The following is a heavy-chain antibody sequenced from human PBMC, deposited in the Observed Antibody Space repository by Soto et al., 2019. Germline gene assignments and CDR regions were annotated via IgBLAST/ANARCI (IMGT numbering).Heavy chain of an antibody. CDR2: TYYRSKWYN. D-gene: IGHD3-10*01. V-gene: IGHV6-1*01. CDR1: GDSVSSNSAA. J-gene: IGHJ5*02. Sequence: SQTLSLTCAISGDSVSSNSAAWNWIRQSPSRGLEWLGRTYYRSKWYNDYAVSVKSRITINPDTSKNQFSLQLNSVTPEDTAVYYCARSKLLWFGESRADWFDPWGQGTLVTSP. CDR3: ARSKLLWFGESRADWFDP.